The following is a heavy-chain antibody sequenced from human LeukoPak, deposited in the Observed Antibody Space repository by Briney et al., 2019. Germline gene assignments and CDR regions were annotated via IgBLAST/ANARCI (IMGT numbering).Heavy chain of an antibody. CDR3: AKAFSSYYDSSGPLDY. Sequence: RRSLRLSCAASGSTFAHYAMHWVPQAPGQGLEWVSGISWNSGSIGYADSVKGRFTISRDNAKNSLYLQMSSLRAEDTALYYCAKAFSSYYDSSGPLDYWGQGTLVTVSS. D-gene: IGHD3-22*01. J-gene: IGHJ4*02. CDR1: GSTFAHYA. V-gene: IGHV3-9*01. CDR2: ISWNSGSI.